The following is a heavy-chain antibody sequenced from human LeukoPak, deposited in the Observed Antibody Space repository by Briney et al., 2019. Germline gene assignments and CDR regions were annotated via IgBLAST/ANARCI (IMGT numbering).Heavy chain of an antibody. CDR1: GYTFTSND. Sequence: GASVKVSCKASGYTFTSNDINWVRQATGQGLEWMGWMNPNSGNTGYAQKFQGRVTMTRNTSISTAYMELSSLRSEDTAVYYCARGLHCSSTSCYTRVFQAYYYYYYMDVWGKGTTVTVSS. D-gene: IGHD2-2*02. CDR2: MNPNSGNT. J-gene: IGHJ6*03. CDR3: ARGLHCSSTSCYTRVFQAYYYYYYMDV. V-gene: IGHV1-8*01.